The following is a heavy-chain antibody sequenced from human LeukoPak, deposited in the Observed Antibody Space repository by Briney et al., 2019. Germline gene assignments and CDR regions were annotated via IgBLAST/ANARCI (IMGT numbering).Heavy chain of an antibody. V-gene: IGHV3-23*01. D-gene: IGHD2-21*01. CDR1: GFTFSSYA. Sequence: GGSLRLSCAASGFTFSSYAMSWVRQAPGKGLEWVSAISGSGGSTYYADSVKGRFTISRDNSKNTLYLQMNSLRAEDTAVYYCARDGFHGGEADYWGQGTLVTVSS. CDR2: ISGSGGST. J-gene: IGHJ4*02. CDR3: ARDGFHGGEADY.